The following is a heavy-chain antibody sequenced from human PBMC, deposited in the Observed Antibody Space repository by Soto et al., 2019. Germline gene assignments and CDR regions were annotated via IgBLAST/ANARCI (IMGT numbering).Heavy chain of an antibody. CDR2: IDPGDSDT. D-gene: IGHD3-10*01. J-gene: IGHJ3*01. CDR1: SLW. V-gene: IGHV5-51*01. Sequence: SLWIGWVRQMPGKGLERMGIIDPGDSDTRYSPSFQGQVTMSFDKSINTVYLQWSSLKSSDTAIYYCARRGFIMGRYVFDVWGQGTMVTVSS. CDR3: ARRGFIMGRYVFDV.